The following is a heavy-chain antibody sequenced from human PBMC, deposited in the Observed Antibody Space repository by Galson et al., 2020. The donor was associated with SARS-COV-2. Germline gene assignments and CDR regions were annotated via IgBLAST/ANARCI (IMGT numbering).Heavy chain of an antibody. CDR2: ISAYNGNT. Sequence: DSVKVSCKASGYNFTSYGISWVRQAPGQGLEWMGWISAYNGNTNYAQKLQGRVTRTTDTSTSTAYMELRSLRSDDTAVYYCARDDPMATGVVPAALPPHYWGPGTLVPVSS. CDR1: GYNFTSYG. CDR3: ARDDPMATGVVPAALPPHY. J-gene: IGHJ4*02. D-gene: IGHD2-2*03. V-gene: IGHV1-18*01.